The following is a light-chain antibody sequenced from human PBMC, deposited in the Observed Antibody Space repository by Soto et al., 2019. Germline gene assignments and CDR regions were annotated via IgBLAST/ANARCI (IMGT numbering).Light chain of an antibody. Sequence: DVQMTPYTSTLSAFVGDEVNIPCRASQTISSWLAWYQQKPGKAPKLLIYAASTLESGVSSRFSGRGSGTEFTLTINSLQPEDFATYYCQQYKSYLRTFGQGTKVDIK. CDR1: QTISSW. J-gene: IGKJ1*01. CDR2: AAS. V-gene: IGKV1-5*01. CDR3: QQYKSYLRT.